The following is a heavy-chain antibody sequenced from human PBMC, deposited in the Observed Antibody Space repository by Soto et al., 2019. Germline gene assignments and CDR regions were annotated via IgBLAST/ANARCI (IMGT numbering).Heavy chain of an antibody. V-gene: IGHV3-53*01. CDR1: GFTVISNY. CDR3: AITGAGYYIV. CDR2: IFSADNT. D-gene: IGHD3-3*01. J-gene: IGHJ4*02. Sequence: PGWSLRLSCASSGFTVISNYLSGVRQAPGKGLEWVSVIFSADNTHYADSVKGRFTISRDNSKNTVFLQMTSLRAEDTAVYYCAITGAGYYIVWGQGTPVTVSS.